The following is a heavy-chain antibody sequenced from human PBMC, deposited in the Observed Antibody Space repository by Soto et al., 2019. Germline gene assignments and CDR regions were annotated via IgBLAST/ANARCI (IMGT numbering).Heavy chain of an antibody. CDR2: IYPADSDT. D-gene: IGHD5-18*01. V-gene: IGHV5-51*01. CDR1: GHSFTSSW. Sequence: PGESLKISCKDSGHSFTSSWIGWVRQMPGKGLEWMGIIYPADSDTRYSPSFQGQVTISADKSISTAYLQWSSLKASDTAKYYCARTESGYSYGFADVWGQGTTVTVS. CDR3: ARTESGYSYGFADV. J-gene: IGHJ6*02.